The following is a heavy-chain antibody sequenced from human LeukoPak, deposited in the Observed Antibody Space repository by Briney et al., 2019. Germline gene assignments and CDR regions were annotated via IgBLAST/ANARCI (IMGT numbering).Heavy chain of an antibody. CDR1: GVSFSGYY. CDR2: INHNGNT. CDR3: AREDIVVVVAALREAFDI. V-gene: IGHV4-34*01. Sequence: PSETLSLTCTVYGVSFSGYYWSWIRQPPGKGLEWIGEINHNGNTNYNPSLKSRVTISVDTSKNQFSLKLSSVTAADTAVYYCAREDIVVVVAALREAFDIWGQGTMVTVSS. D-gene: IGHD2-15*01. J-gene: IGHJ3*02.